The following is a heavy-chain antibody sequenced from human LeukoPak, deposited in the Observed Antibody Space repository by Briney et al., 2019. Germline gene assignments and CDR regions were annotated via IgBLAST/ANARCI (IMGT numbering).Heavy chain of an antibody. J-gene: IGHJ4*02. CDR3: ARELTGGWSYDH. CDR1: GFTFRSHG. Sequence: PGNSLRLSCAGSGFTFRSHGLHWVRQAPGKGPEWVAYIAHDGGEEYYADSVKGRFTISRDNSKNPLFLQLNSLGVEAAALYYCARELTGGWSYDHWGQGTLVTVSS. D-gene: IGHD3-10*01. CDR2: IAHDGGEE. V-gene: IGHV3-30*05.